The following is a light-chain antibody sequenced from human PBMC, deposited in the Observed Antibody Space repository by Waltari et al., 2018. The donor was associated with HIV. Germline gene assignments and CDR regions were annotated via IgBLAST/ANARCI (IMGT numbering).Light chain of an antibody. CDR1: QRVGNN. CDR3: HQYNNWPYS. CDR2: DAS. V-gene: IGKV3-15*01. Sequence: EIVMTQSPATLSVSPGERVTLSCRASQRVGNNLAWFQQKPGQAPSLLIYDASIRATGIPARLSGSGSGTEFTLTIGSLKYEDCAIYFCHQYNNWPYSFGQGTKLEIK. J-gene: IGKJ2*03.